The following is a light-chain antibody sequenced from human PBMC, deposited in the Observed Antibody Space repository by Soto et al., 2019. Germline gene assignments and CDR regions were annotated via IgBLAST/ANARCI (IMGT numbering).Light chain of an antibody. Sequence: QSVLTQPASVSGAPGQSITISCTGTSSDVGSYNFVSWYQQHPGKAPKLMIYEASKRPSGVSNRFSGSKAGNTASLTISLLQPEDEADYYCCSYAGSSTYVFGAGTKVTVL. CDR3: CSYAGSSTYV. V-gene: IGLV2-23*01. J-gene: IGLJ1*01. CDR2: EAS. CDR1: SSDVGSYNF.